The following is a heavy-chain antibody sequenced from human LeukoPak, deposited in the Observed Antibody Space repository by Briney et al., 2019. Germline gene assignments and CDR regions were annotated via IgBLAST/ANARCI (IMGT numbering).Heavy chain of an antibody. V-gene: IGHV3-30*03. CDR2: ISYDGSNK. J-gene: IGHJ5*02. CDR3: ARDLDSSSWWNWFDP. D-gene: IGHD6-13*01. CDR1: GFTFSSYG. Sequence: GGSLRLSCAASGFTFSSYGMHWVRQAPGKGLEWVAVISYDGSNKYYVDSVKGRFTISRDNSKNTLYLQMNSLRAEDTAVYYCARDLDSSSWWNWFDPWGQGTLVTVSS.